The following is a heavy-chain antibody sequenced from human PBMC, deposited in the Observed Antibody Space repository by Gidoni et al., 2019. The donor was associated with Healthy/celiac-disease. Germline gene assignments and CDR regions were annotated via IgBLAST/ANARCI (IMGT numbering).Heavy chain of an antibody. V-gene: IGHV4-34*01. CDR2: INHIGST. CDR3: ARAPGFRVWGSYRYDY. J-gene: IGHJ4*02. D-gene: IGHD3-16*02. CDR1: GGSFSGYY. Sequence: QVQLQQWGAGRLKPSETLSLTCAGYGGSFSGYYWSCIRQPPGTGLEGIGEINHIGSTNYNPSLKSRVTISVDTSKNQFSLKLSSVTAADTAVYYCARAPGFRVWGSYRYDYWGQGTLVTVSS.